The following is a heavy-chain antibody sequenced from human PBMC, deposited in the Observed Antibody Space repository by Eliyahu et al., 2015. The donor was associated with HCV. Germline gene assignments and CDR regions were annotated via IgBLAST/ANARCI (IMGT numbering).Heavy chain of an antibody. J-gene: IGHJ4*02. V-gene: IGHV3-66*01. CDR3: ARFGSSSALERHDY. CDR1: GFTVSSNY. Sequence: EVQLVESGGGLVQPGGSLRLSCAASGFTVSSNYMSWVRQAAPGEGLEWFSVIYSGGSTYYADSVKGRFTISRDNSKNTLYLQMNSLRAEDTAVYYCARFGSSSALERHDYWGQGTLVTVSS. D-gene: IGHD6-6*01. CDR2: IYSGGST.